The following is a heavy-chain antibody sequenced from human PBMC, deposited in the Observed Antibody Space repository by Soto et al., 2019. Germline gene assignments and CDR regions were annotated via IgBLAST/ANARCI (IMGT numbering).Heavy chain of an antibody. CDR3: ARDRTFRRAGNWLDP. CDR1: GGSISSYY. CDR2: IYYSGST. J-gene: IGHJ5*02. V-gene: IGHV4-59*01. D-gene: IGHD6-19*01. Sequence: PSETLSLTCTVSGGSISSYYWSWIRQPPGKGLEWIGYIYYSGSTNYNPSLKSRVTISVDTSKNQFSLKLSSVTAADTAVYYCARDRTFRRAGNWLDPWGKGTRGTV.